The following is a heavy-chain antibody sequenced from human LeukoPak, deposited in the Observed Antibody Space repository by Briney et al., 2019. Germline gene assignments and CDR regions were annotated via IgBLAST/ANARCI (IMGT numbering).Heavy chain of an antibody. CDR3: AKDPFSIAADAYYFDY. D-gene: IGHD6-13*01. J-gene: IGHJ4*02. V-gene: IGHV3-23*01. Sequence: GGSLRLSCAASGFTFSSYAMSWVRQAPGKGLEWVSAISGSGGSTYYADSVKGRLTISRDNSKNTLYLQMNSLRAEDTAVYYCAKDPFSIAADAYYFDYWGQGTLVTVSS. CDR2: ISGSGGST. CDR1: GFTFSSYA.